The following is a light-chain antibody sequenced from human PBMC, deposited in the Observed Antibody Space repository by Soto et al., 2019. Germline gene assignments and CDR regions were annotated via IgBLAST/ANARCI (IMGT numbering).Light chain of an antibody. CDR1: RSDVGGFNS. J-gene: IGLJ1*01. CDR3: SSYTSTMTNV. Sequence: QSVLTQPASVSGSPGQSITISCPGTRSDVGGFNSVSWYQLRPGTAPTLILYEVVDRPSGVSYRFSGSKSGNPASLTISGLQAADEADYFCSSYTSTMTNVFGSGTKVTVL. CDR2: EVV. V-gene: IGLV2-14*01.